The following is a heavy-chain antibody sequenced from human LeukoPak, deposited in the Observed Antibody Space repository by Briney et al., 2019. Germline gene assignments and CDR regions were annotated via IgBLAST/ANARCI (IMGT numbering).Heavy chain of an antibody. V-gene: IGHV3-23*01. Sequence: GTSLRLSCAASGFTFSSYAMHWVRQAPGKGLEWVSAISGSGGSTYYADSVKGRFTISRDNSKNTLYLQMNSLKTEDTAVYYCTTFRYCSSTSCFEAWGDFDYWGQGTLVTVSS. CDR3: TTFRYCSSTSCFEAWGDFDY. CDR1: GFTFSSYA. J-gene: IGHJ4*02. D-gene: IGHD2-2*01. CDR2: ISGSGGST.